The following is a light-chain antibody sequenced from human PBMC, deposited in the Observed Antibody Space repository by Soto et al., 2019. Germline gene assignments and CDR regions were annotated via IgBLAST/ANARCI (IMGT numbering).Light chain of an antibody. Sequence: QSALTQPPSASGSPGQSVTISCTGTSSDVGSYKYVSWYQQHPGKAPKLMIYEVSKRPSGVPDRFSGSKSGNTASLTVSGLQAEDEADYYCSSYAGSNNLVVFGGGTKLTVL. V-gene: IGLV2-8*01. J-gene: IGLJ2*01. CDR1: SSDVGSYKY. CDR2: EVS. CDR3: SSYAGSNNLVV.